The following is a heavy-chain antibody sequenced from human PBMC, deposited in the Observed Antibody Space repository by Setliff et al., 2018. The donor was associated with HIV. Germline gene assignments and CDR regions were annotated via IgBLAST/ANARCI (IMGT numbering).Heavy chain of an antibody. CDR3: ARKNRGAPAPFDY. Sequence: PSETLSLTCAVHGGPFSGYYWSWIRQPPGKGLEWIGSIDYTGKTHYNPSLKSRVTISADTSKSQFSLNLSSVTAADTAVYYCARKNRGAPAPFDYWGQGTLVTSPQ. CDR2: IDYTGKT. J-gene: IGHJ4*02. CDR1: GGPFSGYY. V-gene: IGHV4-34*01. D-gene: IGHD6-25*01.